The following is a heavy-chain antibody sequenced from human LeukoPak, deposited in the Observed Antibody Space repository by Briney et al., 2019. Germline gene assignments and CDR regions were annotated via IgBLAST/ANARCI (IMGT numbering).Heavy chain of an antibody. J-gene: IGHJ4*02. Sequence: SETLSLTCAAYGVSFSGYYWSWIRQPPGKGLEWIGEINHSGSTNYNPYLKSRVTISVDTSNNQISRMRSSVTAADTAVYYCARGLGVVAEAEPFDYWGQGTLVTVSS. CDR2: INHSGST. CDR3: ARGLGVVAEAEPFDY. V-gene: IGHV4-34*01. D-gene: IGHD6-13*01. CDR1: GVSFSGYY.